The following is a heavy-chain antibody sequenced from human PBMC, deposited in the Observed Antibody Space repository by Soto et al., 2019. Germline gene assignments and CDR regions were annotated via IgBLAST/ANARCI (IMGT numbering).Heavy chain of an antibody. CDR2: MSYSGTT. CDR3: ARLSPFLDY. V-gene: IGHV4-39*01. J-gene: IGHJ4*02. CDR1: GGSISSSTSY. Sequence: QLQLQESGPGLVKPPETLSLTCTVSGGSISSSTSYWGWIRQPPGKGLEWIASMSYSGTTYYKPSLKSRVTISLDTSKNQFSLKLRSVTAADTAVYYCARLSPFLDYWGQGTLITVSS.